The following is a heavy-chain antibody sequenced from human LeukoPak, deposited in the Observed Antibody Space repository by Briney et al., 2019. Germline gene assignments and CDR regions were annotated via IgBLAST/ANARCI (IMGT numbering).Heavy chain of an antibody. D-gene: IGHD3-22*01. CDR2: IYYSGST. V-gene: IGHV4-39*01. J-gene: IGHJ4*02. CDR3: ARHDRDSSGYLSN. CDR1: GGSISSYY. Sequence: ESSETLSLTCTVSGGSISSYYWGWIRQPPGKGLEWIGSIYYSGSTYYNPPLKSRVTISVDTSKNQFSLKLSSVTAADTAVYYCARHDRDSSGYLSNWGQGTLVTVSS.